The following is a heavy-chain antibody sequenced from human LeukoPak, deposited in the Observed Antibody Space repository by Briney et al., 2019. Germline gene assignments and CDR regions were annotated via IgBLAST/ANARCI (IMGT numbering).Heavy chain of an antibody. Sequence: ASVKVSCKVSGYTLTELSMHWVRQTPGKGLEWMGGFDPEDGETIYAQKFQGRVTMTRDMSTTTDYMELSSLRSEDTAVYYCARVSFSLGMNWFDPWGQGTLVTVSS. J-gene: IGHJ5*02. V-gene: IGHV1-24*01. CDR3: ARVSFSLGMNWFDP. D-gene: IGHD6-13*01. CDR1: GYTLTELS. CDR2: FDPEDGET.